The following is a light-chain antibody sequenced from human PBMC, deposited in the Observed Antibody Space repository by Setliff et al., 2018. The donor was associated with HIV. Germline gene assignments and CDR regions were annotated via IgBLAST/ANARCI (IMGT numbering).Light chain of an antibody. Sequence: QSVLAQPASVSGSPGQSITISCTGTSSDIGGYNYVSWYQQHPGKAPKLMIYDVSKRPSGVSDRFSGSKSGNTASLTISGLQAEDEADYYCCSYQGSNTWVFGGGTKATVL. CDR1: SSDIGGYNY. CDR2: DVS. V-gene: IGLV2-23*02. J-gene: IGLJ3*02. CDR3: CSYQGSNTWV.